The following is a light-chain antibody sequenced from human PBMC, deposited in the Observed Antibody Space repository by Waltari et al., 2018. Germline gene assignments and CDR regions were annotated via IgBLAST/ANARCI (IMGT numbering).Light chain of an antibody. Sequence: NLMLTQPHAVSESPGKTVTLSCTRSSGSIVSSFVQWYQQRPGSAPTLVLYEDSQRPSDVPDRFSGSIDRSSNSASLTISGLTTEDEADYYCQSYDSAGVKVFGGGTKLTVL. CDR3: QSYDSAGVKV. CDR1: SGSIVSSF. J-gene: IGLJ2*01. V-gene: IGLV6-57*03. CDR2: EDS.